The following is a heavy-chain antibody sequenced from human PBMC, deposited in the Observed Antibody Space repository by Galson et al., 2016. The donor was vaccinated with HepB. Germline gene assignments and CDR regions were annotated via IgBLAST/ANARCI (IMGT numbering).Heavy chain of an antibody. J-gene: IGHJ4*02. CDR1: GFTFNTYA. CDR2: ISYDGRDK. CDR3: ARTTIRYFDWSPVDY. Sequence: SLRLSCAASGFTFNTYAMHWVRRPPGKGLEWVAVISYDGRDKNYAESLKGRITTSRDNSNNTLYLQMNSLRAEDTALYYCARTTIRYFDWSPVDYWGQGTLVTVSS. V-gene: IGHV3-30*04. D-gene: IGHD3-9*01.